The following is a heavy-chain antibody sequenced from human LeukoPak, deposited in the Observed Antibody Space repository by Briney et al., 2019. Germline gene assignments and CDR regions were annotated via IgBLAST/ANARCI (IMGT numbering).Heavy chain of an antibody. Sequence: PGGSLRLSCAASGFTFSSYSMNWVRQAPGKGLEWVSSISSSSSYIYYADSVKGRFTISRDNAKNSLYLQMNSLRAEDTAVYYCARAGSRGWYGFDYWGQGTLVTVSS. CDR2: ISSSSSYI. V-gene: IGHV3-21*01. D-gene: IGHD6-19*01. J-gene: IGHJ4*02. CDR1: GFTFSSYS. CDR3: ARAGSRGWYGFDY.